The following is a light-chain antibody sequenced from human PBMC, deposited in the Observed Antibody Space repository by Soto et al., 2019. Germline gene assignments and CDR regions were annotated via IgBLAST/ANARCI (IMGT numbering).Light chain of an antibody. Sequence: EIMLTQSPGTLSLSPGERATLSCRASQSVYSSYLAWYQQRPGQAPRLLFYDASIRATGIPDRFSGSGSGTDFSLTISRLEPEDFAVYYCHQYGSSPWTFGQGTKVGIK. CDR2: DAS. V-gene: IGKV3-20*01. J-gene: IGKJ1*01. CDR3: HQYGSSPWT. CDR1: QSVYSSY.